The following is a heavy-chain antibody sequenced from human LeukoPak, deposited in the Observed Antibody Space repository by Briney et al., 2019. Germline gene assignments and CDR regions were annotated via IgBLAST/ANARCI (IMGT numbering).Heavy chain of an antibody. J-gene: IGHJ6*02. D-gene: IGHD3-9*01. V-gene: IGHV4-4*02. CDR1: GASISNSDW. CDR3: ASLNSVDWFAYYGMDV. CDR2: IYHGGTT. Sequence: PSETLSLTCSVSGASISNSDWWTWVRQPPGEGLEWIGEIYHGGTTKYNPSLKSRVTISVDTSKNQFSLKLSSVTAADTAVYYCASLNSVDWFAYYGMDVWGQGTTVTVSS.